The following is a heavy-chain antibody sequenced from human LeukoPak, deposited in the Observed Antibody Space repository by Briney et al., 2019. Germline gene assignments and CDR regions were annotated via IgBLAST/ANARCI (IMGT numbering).Heavy chain of an antibody. Sequence: SGGSLRLSCAASGFTFSNYGMNWVRQAPGKGLEWVSALSSSGGSTYYADSVKGRFTISRDNSKNTLYLQMNSLRAEDTAVYYCAKQSTYRYSGSYCGYWGQGTLVTVSS. V-gene: IGHV3-23*01. CDR3: AKQSTYRYSGSYCGY. D-gene: IGHD1-26*01. CDR2: LSSSGGST. CDR1: GFTFSNYG. J-gene: IGHJ4*02.